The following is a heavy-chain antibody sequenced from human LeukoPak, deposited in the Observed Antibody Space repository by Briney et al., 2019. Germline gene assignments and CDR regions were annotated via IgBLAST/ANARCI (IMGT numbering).Heavy chain of an antibody. D-gene: IGHD6-6*01. CDR2: IYSGGGT. CDR1: GLXVSSDY. Sequence: GGSLRLSCAASGLXVSSDYMSWVRQAPGKGLEWVSVIYSGGGTYYADSVRGRFTISRDNSKNTLYLQLNSLRAEDTAVYYCARYPYSTSSWSDPWGQGTLVTVSS. CDR3: ARYPYSTSSWSDP. V-gene: IGHV3-66*01. J-gene: IGHJ5*02.